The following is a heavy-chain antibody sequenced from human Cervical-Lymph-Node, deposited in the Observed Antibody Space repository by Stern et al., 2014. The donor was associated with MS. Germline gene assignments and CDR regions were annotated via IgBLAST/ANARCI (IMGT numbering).Heavy chain of an antibody. CDR1: GGTSTKYA. D-gene: IGHD4-17*01. Sequence: VQLVESGAEVKKPGSSVTVSCKASGGTSTKYAISWARQAPGQGLEWMGGIMPIFRATYYAQRCQGRVTITADESTSTAYMELSSLTSEDTAIYYCSTYGDDFGMDIWGQGTTVTVSS. J-gene: IGHJ6*02. V-gene: IGHV1-69*01. CDR2: IMPIFRAT. CDR3: STYGDDFGMDI.